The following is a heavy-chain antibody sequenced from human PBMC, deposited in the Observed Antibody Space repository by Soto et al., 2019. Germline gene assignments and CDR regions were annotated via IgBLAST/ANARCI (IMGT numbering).Heavy chain of an antibody. V-gene: IGHV4-31*03. CDR1: GGSISGGCYY. CDR3: ARSVFP. Sequence: PSETLSLTCIVSGGSISGGCYYWSWLRQHPGKGLEWIGYIYYSGSTYYNLSLKSRVTISVDTSKNQFSLKLSSVTAADTAVYYRARSVFPWGQGTLVTVSS. CDR2: IYYSGST. J-gene: IGHJ5*02.